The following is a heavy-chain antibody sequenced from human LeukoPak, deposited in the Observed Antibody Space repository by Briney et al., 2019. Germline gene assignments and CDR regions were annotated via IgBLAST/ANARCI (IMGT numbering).Heavy chain of an antibody. CDR2: IYPGDSDT. Sequence: GESLKISRKGSGYSFTSYWIGWVRQMPGKGLEWMGIIYPGDSDTRYSPSFQGQVTISADKSISTAYLQWSSLKASDTAMYYCAKIDRQYCSRSSCYALDYWGQGTQVTVSS. CDR3: AKIDRQYCSRSSCYALDY. V-gene: IGHV5-51*01. J-gene: IGHJ4*02. CDR1: GYSFTSYW. D-gene: IGHD2-2*01.